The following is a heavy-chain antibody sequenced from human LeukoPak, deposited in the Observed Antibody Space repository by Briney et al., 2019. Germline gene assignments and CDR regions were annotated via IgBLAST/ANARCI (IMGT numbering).Heavy chain of an antibody. D-gene: IGHD4-17*01. J-gene: IGHJ5*02. V-gene: IGHV1-2*02. CDR2: INPNSGGT. CDR3: ARDLDYVGNWFDP. Sequence: ASVKVSCKASGYTFTSYDINWVRQAPGQGLEWMGWINPNSGGTNYAQKFQGRVTVTRDTSISTAYMELSRLRSDDTAVYYCARDLDYVGNWFDPWGQGTLVTVSS. CDR1: GYTFTSYD.